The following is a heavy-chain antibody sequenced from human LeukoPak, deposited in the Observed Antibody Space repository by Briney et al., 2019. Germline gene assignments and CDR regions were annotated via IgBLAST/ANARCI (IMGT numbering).Heavy chain of an antibody. Sequence: GASVKVSCKASGGTFSSYAISWVRQAPGQGLEWMGGIIPIFGTANYAQKFQGRVTITADESTSTAYMELSSLRSEDTAVYYCAREIPEKGYCSGGSCYPGGFDYWGQGTLVTVSS. V-gene: IGHV1-69*13. J-gene: IGHJ4*02. CDR3: AREIPEKGYCSGGSCYPGGFDY. CDR1: GGTFSSYA. D-gene: IGHD2-15*01. CDR2: IIPIFGTA.